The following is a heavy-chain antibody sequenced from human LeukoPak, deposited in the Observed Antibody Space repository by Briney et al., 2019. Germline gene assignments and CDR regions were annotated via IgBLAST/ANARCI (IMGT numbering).Heavy chain of an antibody. Sequence: GRSLRLSCAASGFTFDDYAMHWVRQAPGKGLEWVSGISWNSGSIGYADSVKGRFTISRDNAKNSLYLQMNSLRAEDTALYYCAKDRVAVAGTEGIYFDYWGQGTLVTVSS. J-gene: IGHJ4*02. CDR1: GFTFDDYA. CDR3: AKDRVAVAGTEGIYFDY. D-gene: IGHD6-19*01. V-gene: IGHV3-9*01. CDR2: ISWNSGSI.